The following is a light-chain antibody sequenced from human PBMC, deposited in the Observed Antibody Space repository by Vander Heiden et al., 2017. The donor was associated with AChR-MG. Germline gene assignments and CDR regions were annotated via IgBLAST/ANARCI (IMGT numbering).Light chain of an antibody. CDR3: QQYGSTPRT. Sequence: DIVLPQSPATLSSSPGERATLSCGARQSVSSSYLAWYQQKPGLAPRLLIYDASSRATGIPDRFSGSGSGTDFTLTISRLEPEDFAVYYCQQYGSTPRTFGQGTKVEIK. J-gene: IGKJ1*01. V-gene: IGKV3D-20*01. CDR1: QSVSSSY. CDR2: DAS.